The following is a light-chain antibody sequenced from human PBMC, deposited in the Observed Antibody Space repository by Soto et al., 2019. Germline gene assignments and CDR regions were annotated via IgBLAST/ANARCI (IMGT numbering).Light chain of an antibody. CDR2: EGS. Sequence: QSVLTQPASVSESPGQSITISCTGTSSDVGSYNLVSWYQQHPGKAPKLMIYEGSKRPSGVSNRFSGSKSGNTASLTISGLQAEDEADYYCCSYAGSSIVVFGGGTKVTVL. CDR1: SSDVGSYNL. V-gene: IGLV2-23*01. CDR3: CSYAGSSIVV. J-gene: IGLJ2*01.